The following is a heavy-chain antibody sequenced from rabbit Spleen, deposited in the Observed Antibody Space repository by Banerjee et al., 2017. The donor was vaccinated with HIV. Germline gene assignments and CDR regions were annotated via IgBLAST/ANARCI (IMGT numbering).Heavy chain of an antibody. V-gene: IGHV1S40*01. J-gene: IGHJ4*01. D-gene: IGHD1-1*01. CDR1: GFSFNSGYD. CDR3: ARDLDGVIGWNFGW. Sequence: QSLEESGGGLVKPGASLTLTCKASGFSFNSGYDMCWVRQAPGKGLEWIACISGGSGRTWYASWAKGRSTISRISSTTVTLQMTSLTAADTATYFCARDLDGVIGWNFGWWGQGTLVTVS. CDR2: ISGGSGRT.